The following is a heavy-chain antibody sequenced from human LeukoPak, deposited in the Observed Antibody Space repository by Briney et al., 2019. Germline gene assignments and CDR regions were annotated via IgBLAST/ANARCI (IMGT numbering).Heavy chain of an antibody. CDR3: AREEEPIDY. Sequence: GESLKISCAASGFTFSSYSMNWVRQAPGKGLEWVSSISSSSSYIYYADSVKGRFTISRDNAKNSLYLQMNSLRAEDTAVYYCAREEEPIDYWGQGTLVTVSS. J-gene: IGHJ4*02. CDR1: GFTFSSYS. D-gene: IGHD1-14*01. V-gene: IGHV3-21*01. CDR2: ISSSSSYI.